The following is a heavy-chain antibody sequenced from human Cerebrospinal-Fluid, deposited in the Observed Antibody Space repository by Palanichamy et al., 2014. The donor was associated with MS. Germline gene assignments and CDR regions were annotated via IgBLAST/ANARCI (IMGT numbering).Heavy chain of an antibody. J-gene: IGHJ3*02. CDR2: IDPKDGET. V-gene: IGHV1-69-2*01. CDR3: ATVRAIVLNGFDI. D-gene: IGHD2-8*01. Sequence: LEWMGLIDPKDGETIYAEKFQGRVTMTADTSTDTFQMELSSLRSEDTAVYYCATVRAIVLNGFDIWGQGTMVTVST.